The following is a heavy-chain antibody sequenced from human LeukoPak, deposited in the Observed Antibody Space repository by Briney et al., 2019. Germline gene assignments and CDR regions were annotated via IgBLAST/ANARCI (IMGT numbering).Heavy chain of an antibody. D-gene: IGHD4-17*01. CDR3: AIPAPTVTGAEYFQH. CDR1: GYTFTSYY. Sequence: GASVKVSCKASGYTFTSYYMHWVRQAPGQGLEWMGIINPSGGSTSYAQKFQGRVTMTRDTSTITVYMELSSLRSEDTAVYYCAIPAPTVTGAEYFQHWGQGTLVTVSS. J-gene: IGHJ1*01. CDR2: INPSGGST. V-gene: IGHV1-46*01.